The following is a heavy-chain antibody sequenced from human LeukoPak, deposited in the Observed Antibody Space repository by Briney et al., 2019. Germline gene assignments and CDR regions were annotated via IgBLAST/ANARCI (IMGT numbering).Heavy chain of an antibody. CDR1: GFTFSSYG. V-gene: IGHV3-33*01. CDR2: IWYDGSNK. J-gene: IGHJ4*02. CDR3: ASSGSYQFDY. D-gene: IGHD1-26*01. Sequence: GGSLRLSCAASGFTFSSYGMHWVRQAPGKGLEWVAVIWYDGSNKYYADSVKGRFTISRDNSKNTLYLQMNSLRAEDTAVYYCASSGSYQFDYWGQGTLDTVSS.